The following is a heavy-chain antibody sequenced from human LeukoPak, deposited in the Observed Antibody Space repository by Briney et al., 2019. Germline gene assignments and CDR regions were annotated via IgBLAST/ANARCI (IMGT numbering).Heavy chain of an antibody. J-gene: IGHJ4*02. Sequence: GGALSLSCVASGFTFRAYAMTWVRQAPGKGLEWVSTIGGSGSKTFYADSVKGRFTISRDNSRTTLHLHMNSLRAEDTALYYCAKDPAADPLGFDFWGQGTPVTVSS. CDR3: AKDPAADPLGFDF. V-gene: IGHV3-23*01. CDR1: GFTFRAYA. D-gene: IGHD6-25*01. CDR2: IGGSGSKT.